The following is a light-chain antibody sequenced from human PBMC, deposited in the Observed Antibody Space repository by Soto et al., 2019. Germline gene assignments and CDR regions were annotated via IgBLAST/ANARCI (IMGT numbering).Light chain of an antibody. V-gene: IGKV3-15*01. Sequence: EIVMTQSPATLSVSPGETATLSCRASQSVSSNLAWYQQKPGQAPRLLIYGASTRATDIPATFSGSGSGKAFTLTISSLQSEDFAVYYCQQYNNFWTFGQGTKVEIK. CDR2: GAS. CDR3: QQYNNFWT. J-gene: IGKJ1*01. CDR1: QSVSSN.